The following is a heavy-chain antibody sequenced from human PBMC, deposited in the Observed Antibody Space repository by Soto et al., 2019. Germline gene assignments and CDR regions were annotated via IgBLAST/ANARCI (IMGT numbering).Heavy chain of an antibody. CDR2: IKSKTDGGTT. CDR3: TTEDEYSSSHVDFDY. CDR1: GFTFSNAW. J-gene: IGHJ4*02. D-gene: IGHD6-6*01. Sequence: PGGSLRLSCAASGFTFSNAWMSWVRQAPGKGLEWVGRIKSKTDGGTTDYAAPVKGRFTISRDDSKNTLYLQMNSLKTEDTAVYYCTTEDEYSSSHVDFDYWGQGTLVTVSS. V-gene: IGHV3-15*01.